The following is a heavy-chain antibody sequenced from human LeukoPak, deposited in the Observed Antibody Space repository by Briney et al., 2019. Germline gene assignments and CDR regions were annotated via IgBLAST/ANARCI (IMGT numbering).Heavy chain of an antibody. CDR1: GYTFSDYY. J-gene: IGHJ3*02. Sequence: ASVKVFCKASGYTFSDYYIHWVRQAPGQGLEWMGWINPNNGVTKSAQKFQGRVTMTRDTSISTAYMDLSRLRSDDTAVYYCARDGGLDIWGQGTMVTVSS. CDR2: INPNNGVT. CDR3: ARDGGLDI. V-gene: IGHV1-2*02. D-gene: IGHD2-15*01.